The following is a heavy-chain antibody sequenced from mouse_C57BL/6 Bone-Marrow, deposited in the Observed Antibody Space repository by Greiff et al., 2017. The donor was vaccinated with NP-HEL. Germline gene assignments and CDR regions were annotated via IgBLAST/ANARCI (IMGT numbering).Heavy chain of an antibody. CDR3: ARQGDYYGSSYVGWYFDV. D-gene: IGHD1-1*01. CDR2: ISSGGSYT. CDR1: GFTFSSYG. Sequence: EVHLVESGGDLVKPGGSLKLSCAASGFTFSSYGMSWVRQTPDKRLEWVATISSGGSYTYYPDSVKGRFTISRDNAKNTLYLQMSSLKSEDTAMYYCARQGDYYGSSYVGWYFDVWGTGTTVTVSS. J-gene: IGHJ1*03. V-gene: IGHV5-6*01.